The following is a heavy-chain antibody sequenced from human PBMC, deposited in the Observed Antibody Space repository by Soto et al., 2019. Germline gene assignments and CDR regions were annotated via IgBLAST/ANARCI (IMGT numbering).Heavy chain of an antibody. J-gene: IGHJ5*02. CDR2: IYYSGST. V-gene: IGHV4-59*01. Sequence: SETLSLTCTVSGGSISSYYWSWIRQPPGKGLEWIGYIYYSGSTNYNPSLKGPVTISVGTSKNQISLKLSSVTAADTAVYYCAREGGYCSGGSCSWFDPWGQGTLVTVSS. CDR3: AREGGYCSGGSCSWFDP. CDR1: GGSISSYY. D-gene: IGHD2-15*01.